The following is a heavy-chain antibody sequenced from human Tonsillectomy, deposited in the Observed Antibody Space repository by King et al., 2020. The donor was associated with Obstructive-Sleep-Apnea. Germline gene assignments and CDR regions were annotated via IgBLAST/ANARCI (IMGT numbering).Heavy chain of an antibody. CDR3: ASGYDHYYYFAMDV. Sequence: VQLQESGPGLVKPSQTLSLTCTVSGASINSGGYYWSWIRQLPGEGLEWMGYIYYSGSTRYNPSLKSRVTISVDTSKNQFSLNLSSVTAADTAVYYCASGYDHYYYFAMDVWVPGTTVTVSS. D-gene: IGHD5-12*01. CDR1: GASINSGGYY. V-gene: IGHV4-31*03. CDR2: IYYSGST. J-gene: IGHJ6*02.